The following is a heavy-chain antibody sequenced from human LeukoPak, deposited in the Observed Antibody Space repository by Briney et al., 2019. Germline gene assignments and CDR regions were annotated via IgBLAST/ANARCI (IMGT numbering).Heavy chain of an antibody. V-gene: IGHV3-21*01. CDR1: GFTFSSYS. Sequence: GGSLRLSCAASGFTFSSYSMNWVRQAPGKGLEWVSSSGSGDYTNYADSVKGRFTISRDNAKNSLYLQMNSLRAEDTAVYYCARESWAIAVNWFDPWGQGTLVTVSS. J-gene: IGHJ5*02. D-gene: IGHD6-19*01. CDR2: SGSGDYT. CDR3: ARESWAIAVNWFDP.